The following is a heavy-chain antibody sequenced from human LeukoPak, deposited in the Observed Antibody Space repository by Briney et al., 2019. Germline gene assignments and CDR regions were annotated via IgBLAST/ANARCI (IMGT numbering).Heavy chain of an antibody. V-gene: IGHV3-30-3*01. CDR2: ISHEGSNK. D-gene: IGHD5-18*01. J-gene: IGHJ4*02. CDR1: GFTFSRFS. Sequence: GGSLRLSCAASGFTFSRFSFHWVRQAPGKGLEWVAVISHEGSNKYYADSVKGRFTISRDNSKKTVYLQMNSLRPEDTAVYYCARERPEKPWVQPLGYWGREPLVTVSS. CDR3: ARERPEKPWVQPLGY.